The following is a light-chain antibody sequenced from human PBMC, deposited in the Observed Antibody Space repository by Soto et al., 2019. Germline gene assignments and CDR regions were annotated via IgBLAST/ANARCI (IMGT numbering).Light chain of an antibody. V-gene: IGLV4-69*01. J-gene: IGLJ1*01. Sequence: QPVLTQSPSASASLGASVKLTCTLSSAHSRYTIAWHQQRPGKGPRYLMKIYSDGRHDKGDGIPDRFSGSSSGAERYLTVSSLQSEDEADYYCETWGTDIHVFGSGTKLTVL. CDR1: SAHSRYT. CDR3: ETWGTDIHV. CDR2: IYSDGRH.